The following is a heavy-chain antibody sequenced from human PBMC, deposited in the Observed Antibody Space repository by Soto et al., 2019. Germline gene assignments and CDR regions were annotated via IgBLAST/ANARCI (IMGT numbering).Heavy chain of an antibody. CDR1: GGSISSGGYY. D-gene: IGHD6-19*01. J-gene: IGHJ5*02. CDR2: IFYSGST. V-gene: IGHV4-31*03. Sequence: QVQLQESGPGLVKPSQTLSLTCTVSGGSISSGGYYWSWIRQHPGKGLEWIGHIFYSGSTSYNPSLKSRVTMSADTSKNQLSAKLSSVTAADPAVYYCARGGWSDNWFDPWGQGILVTVSS. CDR3: ARGGWSDNWFDP.